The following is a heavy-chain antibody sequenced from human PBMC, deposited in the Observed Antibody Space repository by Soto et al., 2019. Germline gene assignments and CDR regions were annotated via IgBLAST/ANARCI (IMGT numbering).Heavy chain of an antibody. V-gene: IGHV1-69*19. CDR2: ISPTFGAA. CDR3: AREVQVHTPAFVY. CDR1: GGTFNTYA. Sequence: QVQLVQSGAEMKKPGSSVKVSCQSSGGTFNTYAMNGVRQAPGQGPEWMGDISPTFGAANTAPKFQGRVTITADESTGTSYMQLSSLTSEDTALYFCAREVQVHTPAFVYWGQGTLVTVSS. J-gene: IGHJ4*02. D-gene: IGHD3-10*01.